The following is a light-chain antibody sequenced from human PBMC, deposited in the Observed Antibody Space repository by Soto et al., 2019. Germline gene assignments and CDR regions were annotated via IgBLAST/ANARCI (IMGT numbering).Light chain of an antibody. V-gene: IGKV3D-15*01. CDR3: KQYNNWPPIT. CDR1: QSVSSN. J-gene: IGKJ5*01. CDR2: GAS. Sequence: DIVMTQSPATLSVSPGERATLSCRASQSVSSNLAWYQQKPGQAPRLLIYGASTRATGIPARSSGSGSGTEFTLTISSLQSEDFAVYYCKQYNNWPPITFXQGTRVDI.